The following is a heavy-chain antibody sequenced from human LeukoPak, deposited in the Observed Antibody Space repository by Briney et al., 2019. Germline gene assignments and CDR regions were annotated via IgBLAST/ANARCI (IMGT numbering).Heavy chain of an antibody. CDR2: IYPGDSDT. V-gene: IGHV5-51*01. J-gene: IGHJ3*02. D-gene: IGHD6-19*01. Sequence: GESLKISCNSSGYSFTSYWIGWVRQVPGKGLEWMGIIYPGDSDTRYSPSFQGQVTISADKSISTAYLRWSSLKASDTAMYYCARAQWLVAFDIWGQGTMVTVSS. CDR1: GYSFTSYW. CDR3: ARAQWLVAFDI.